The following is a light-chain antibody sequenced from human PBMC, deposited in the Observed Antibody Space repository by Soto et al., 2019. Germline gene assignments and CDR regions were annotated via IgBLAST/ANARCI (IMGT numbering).Light chain of an antibody. CDR1: SSNIASNY. CDR3: EAWDDSLSGPV. Sequence: QSVLTQPPSASGTPGQRVTISCSGSSSNIASNYVCWYQQLPGTAPKVLIYRDNQRPSGVPDRFSGSKSGTSASLAISGLRSEEEADYYCEAWDDSLSGPVFGGGTKVTVL. J-gene: IGLJ3*02. CDR2: RDN. V-gene: IGLV1-47*01.